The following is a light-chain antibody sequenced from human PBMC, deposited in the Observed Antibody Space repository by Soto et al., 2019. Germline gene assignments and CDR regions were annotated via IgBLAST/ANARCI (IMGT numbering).Light chain of an antibody. CDR1: QSVSSSY. J-gene: IGKJ4*01. V-gene: IGKV3D-20*01. CDR3: QQYGSSPLT. Sequence: EIVLTQSPATLSLSPEERATLSCGASQSVSSSYLAWYQQKPALAPRLLIYDASSRATGIPDRFSGSGSGTDFTLTISRLEPEDFAVYYCQQYGSSPLTFGGGTKVEIK. CDR2: DAS.